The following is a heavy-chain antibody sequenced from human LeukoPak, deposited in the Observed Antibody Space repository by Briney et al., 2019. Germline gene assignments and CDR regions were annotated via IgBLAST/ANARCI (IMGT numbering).Heavy chain of an antibody. V-gene: IGHV4-59*12. J-gene: IGHJ4*02. Sequence: NPSETLSLTCTVSGGSISSYYWSWIRQPPGKGLEWIGYIYYSGSTNYNPSLKSRVTISVDTSKNQFSLKLSSVTAADTAVYYCARWRFYDSSGYYWGYFDYWGQGALVTVSS. CDR2: IYYSGST. CDR1: GGSISSYY. D-gene: IGHD3-22*01. CDR3: ARWRFYDSSGYYWGYFDY.